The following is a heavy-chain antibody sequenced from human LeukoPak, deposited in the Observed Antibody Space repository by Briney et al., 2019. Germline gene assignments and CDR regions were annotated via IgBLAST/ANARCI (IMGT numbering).Heavy chain of an antibody. Sequence: GRSLRLSCAASGFTFSSYGMHWVRQAPGKGLEWVAVISYEGSNKYYADSVRGRFTISRDNSKNTLFLQMNSLGAEDTAVYHCAKHSQWLGHLDYWGQGTLVTVSS. CDR2: ISYEGSNK. D-gene: IGHD6-19*01. J-gene: IGHJ4*02. CDR3: AKHSQWLGHLDY. V-gene: IGHV3-30*18. CDR1: GFTFSSYG.